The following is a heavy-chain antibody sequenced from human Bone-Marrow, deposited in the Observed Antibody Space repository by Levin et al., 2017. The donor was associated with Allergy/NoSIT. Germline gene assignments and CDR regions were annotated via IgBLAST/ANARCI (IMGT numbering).Heavy chain of an antibody. CDR3: ARDDNYGYSFDY. CDR1: GFTFSSYS. CDR2: ISGHSSTV. V-gene: IGHV3-48*02. J-gene: IGHJ4*02. Sequence: LSLTCGGSGFTFSSYSMNWVRQAPGKGLEWISYISGHSSTVYYADSVKGRFTISRDNAKNSLYLQMNSLRDEDTAVYYCARDDNYGYSFDYWGQGIRVIVSS. D-gene: IGHD5-24*01.